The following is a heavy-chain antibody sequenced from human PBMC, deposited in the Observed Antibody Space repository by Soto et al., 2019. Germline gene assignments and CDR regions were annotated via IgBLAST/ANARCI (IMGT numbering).Heavy chain of an antibody. CDR3: ARGPAAAGTFDY. Sequence: SETLSLTCTVSGGSISSYYWSWIRQPPGKGLEWIGYIYHSGSTYYNPSLKSRVTISVDRSKNQFSLKLSSVTAADTAVYYCARGPAAAGTFDYWGQGTLVTVSS. J-gene: IGHJ4*02. V-gene: IGHV4-59*12. D-gene: IGHD6-13*01. CDR1: GGSISSYY. CDR2: IYHSGST.